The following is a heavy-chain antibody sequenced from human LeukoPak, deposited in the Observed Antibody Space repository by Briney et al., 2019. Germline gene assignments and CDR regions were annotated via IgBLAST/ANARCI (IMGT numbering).Heavy chain of an antibody. V-gene: IGHV3-30*02. J-gene: IGHJ4*02. Sequence: GGSLRLSCAASGFTFSSYGMHWVRQAPGKGLEWVAFIRYDGSNKYYADSVKGRSTISRDNSKNTLYLQMNSLRAEDTAVYYCAKDRDYGDYRYYFDYWGQGTLVTVSS. CDR2: IRYDGSNK. D-gene: IGHD4-17*01. CDR1: GFTFSSYG. CDR3: AKDRDYGDYRYYFDY.